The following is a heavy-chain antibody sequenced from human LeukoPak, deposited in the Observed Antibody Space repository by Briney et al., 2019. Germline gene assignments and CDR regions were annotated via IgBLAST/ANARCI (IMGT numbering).Heavy chain of an antibody. CDR3: ARDPYGSGSTSFDI. Sequence: GGSLRLSCVASGFTFSSSVMSWVRQAPGKGLEWVSTFSGASNNIYYVDCVKGRFTISRDNSKNTLYLQMNSLRAEDTAVYYCARDPYGSGSTSFDIWGQGTMVTVSS. CDR2: FSGASNNI. D-gene: IGHD3-10*01. CDR1: GFTFSSSV. V-gene: IGHV3-23*01. J-gene: IGHJ3*02.